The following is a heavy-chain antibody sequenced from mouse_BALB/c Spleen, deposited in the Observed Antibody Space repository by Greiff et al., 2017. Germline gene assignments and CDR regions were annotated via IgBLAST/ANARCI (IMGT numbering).Heavy chain of an antibody. CDR2: ISNGGGST. V-gene: IGHV5-12-2*01. J-gene: IGHJ4*01. CDR3: ARRVVATDYAMDY. Sequence: EVKVEESGGGLVQPGGSLKLSCAASGFTFSSYTMSWVRQTPEKRLEWVAYISNGGGSTYYPDTVKGRFTISRDNAKNTLYLQMSSLKSEDTAMYYCARRVVATDYAMDYWGQGTSVTVSS. CDR1: GFTFSSYT. D-gene: IGHD1-1*01.